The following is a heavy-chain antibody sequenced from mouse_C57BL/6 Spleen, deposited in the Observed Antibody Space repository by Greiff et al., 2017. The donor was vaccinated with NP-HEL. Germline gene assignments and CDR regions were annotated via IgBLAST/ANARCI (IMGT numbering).Heavy chain of an antibody. CDR2: IYPGDGDT. Sequence: QVQLQQSGPELVKPGASVKISCKASGYAFSSSWMNWVKQRPGKGLEWIGRIYPGDGDTNYNGKFKGKATLTADKSSSTAYMQLSSLTSEDSAVYFCARWGGSRGPGDYFDYWGQGTTLTVSS. CDR1: GYAFSSSW. V-gene: IGHV1-82*01. CDR3: ARWGGSRGPGDYFDY. D-gene: IGHD1-1*01. J-gene: IGHJ2*01.